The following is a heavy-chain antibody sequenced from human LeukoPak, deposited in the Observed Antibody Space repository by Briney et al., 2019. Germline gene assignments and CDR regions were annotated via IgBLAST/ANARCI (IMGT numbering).Heavy chain of an antibody. V-gene: IGHV3-23*01. Sequence: GGSLRLSCAASGFTFSSYAMSWVRQAPGKGLEWVSAISGSGGSTYYADSVKGRFTISRDNSKNTLYLQMNSLRAEDTAGYYCAKDFSTMVRGVTLYGMDVWGQGTTVTVSS. J-gene: IGHJ6*02. CDR2: ISGSGGST. CDR1: GFTFSSYA. D-gene: IGHD3-10*01. CDR3: AKDFSTMVRGVTLYGMDV.